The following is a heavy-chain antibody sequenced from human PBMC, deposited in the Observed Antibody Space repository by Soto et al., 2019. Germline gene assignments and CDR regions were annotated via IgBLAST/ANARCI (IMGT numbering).Heavy chain of an antibody. Sequence: EVQLLESGGGLVQPGGSLRLSCTASGFTFSSHAMTWVRQAPGKGLEWVSGLSDSGISIYYADSVKGRLTISRDNSKTTLYLQIHTLRPEDRPVYYCAKVPRGWYAVFFDLGGKGTLVPFSS. D-gene: IGHD6-19*01. CDR3: AKVPRGWYAVFFDL. CDR2: LSDSGISI. CDR1: GFTFSSHA. J-gene: IGHJ4*02. V-gene: IGHV3-23*01.